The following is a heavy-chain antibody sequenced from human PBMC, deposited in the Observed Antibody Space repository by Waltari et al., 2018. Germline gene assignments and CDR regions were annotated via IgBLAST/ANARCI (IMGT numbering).Heavy chain of an antibody. J-gene: IGHJ6*02. D-gene: IGHD3-10*01. V-gene: IGHV1-24*01. CDR2: LDPEDEET. CDR3: TTDIMLRVFSNV. CDR1: GYSLSELS. Sequence: QVQLVQSGAEVRKPGASVKVSCKVSGYSLSELSMHWVRQAPGKGREWVGGLDPEDEETVYAQKFQGRVTRTEDTSTDTAYMELSSLRSDDTAVYYCTTDIMLRVFSNVWGQGTTVTVSS.